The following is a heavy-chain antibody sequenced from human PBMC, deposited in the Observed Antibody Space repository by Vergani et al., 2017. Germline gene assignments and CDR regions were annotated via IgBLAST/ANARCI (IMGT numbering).Heavy chain of an antibody. V-gene: IGHV1-69*01. Sequence: QVQLVQSGAEVKKPGSSVKVSCKASGGTFSSYAISWVRQAPGQGLEWMGGIIPIFGTANYAQKFQGRVPITADESTSTAYMELSSLRSEDTAVYYCARSSSGGQLGHNYYYYYYVDVWGKGTTVTVSS. CDR1: GGTFSSYA. CDR2: IIPIFGTA. CDR3: ARSSSGGQLGHNYYYYYYVDV. J-gene: IGHJ6*03. D-gene: IGHD6-6*01.